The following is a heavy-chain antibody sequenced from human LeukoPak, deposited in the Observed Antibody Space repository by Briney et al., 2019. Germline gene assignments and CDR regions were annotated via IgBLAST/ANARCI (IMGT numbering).Heavy chain of an antibody. CDR2: MNPNSGNT. V-gene: IGHV1-8*03. Sequence: ASVKVSCKASGYTFTSYDINWVRQATGQGLEWMGWMNPNSGNTGYAQKFQGRVTITRNTSISTAYMELSSLRSEDTAVYYCARVTARYYYDSSGYRNYYYYYMDVRGKGTTVTISS. J-gene: IGHJ6*03. CDR1: GYTFTSYD. CDR3: ARVTARYYYDSSGYRNYYYYYMDV. D-gene: IGHD3-22*01.